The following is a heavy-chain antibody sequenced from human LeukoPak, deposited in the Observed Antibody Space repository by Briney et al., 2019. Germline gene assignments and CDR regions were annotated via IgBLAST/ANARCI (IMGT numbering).Heavy chain of an antibody. CDR2: ISYDGSNK. D-gene: IGHD6-13*01. CDR1: GFTFSSYG. Sequence: PGRSLRLSCAASGFTFSSYGMHWVRQAPGKGLEWVAVISYDGSNKYYADSVKDRFTISRDNSKNTLYLQMNSLRAEDTAVYYCAKVDYLGESAAGYYFDYWGQGTLVTVSS. CDR3: AKVDYLGESAAGYYFDY. J-gene: IGHJ4*02. V-gene: IGHV3-30*18.